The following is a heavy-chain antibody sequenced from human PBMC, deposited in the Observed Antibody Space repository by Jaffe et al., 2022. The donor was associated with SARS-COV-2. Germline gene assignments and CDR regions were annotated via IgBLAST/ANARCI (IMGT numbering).Heavy chain of an antibody. V-gene: IGHV3-7*01. D-gene: IGHD2-15*01. Sequence: EVQLVESGGGLVQPGGSLRLSCAASGFTFSSYWMSWVRQAPGKGLEWVANIKQDGSEKYYVDSVKGRFTISRDNAKNSLYLQMNSLRAEDTAVYYCAREGPEIKVEGWSYYYYYMDVWGKGTTVTVSS. CDR2: IKQDGSEK. CDR3: AREGPEIKVEGWSYYYYYMDV. CDR1: GFTFSSYW. J-gene: IGHJ6*03.